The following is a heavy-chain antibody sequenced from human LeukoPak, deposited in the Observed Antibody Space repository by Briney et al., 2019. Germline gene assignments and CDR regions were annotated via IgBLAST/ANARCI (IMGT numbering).Heavy chain of an antibody. CDR3: AKDLARVITFGGVPSN. Sequence: PGRSLRLSCAASGFTFSIYVMHWVRQAPGKGLEWVAVISHDGSDKEYADSVRGRFTISRDNSKNTLYLQMNSLRAEDTAMYYCAKDLARVITFGGVPSNWGQGTLVTVSS. CDR1: GFTFSIYV. J-gene: IGHJ4*02. D-gene: IGHD3-16*01. V-gene: IGHV3-30*18. CDR2: ISHDGSDK.